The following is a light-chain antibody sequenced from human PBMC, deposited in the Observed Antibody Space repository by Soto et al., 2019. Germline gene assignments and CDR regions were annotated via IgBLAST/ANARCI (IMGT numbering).Light chain of an antibody. J-gene: IGLJ2*01. V-gene: IGLV2-14*01. CDR2: DVS. CDR1: SSDVGGYNF. CDR3: NSYTSSHVV. Sequence: QSALTQPASVSGSPGQSITISCTGTSSDVGGYNFVSWYQQHPGKAPKLVIYDVSNRPSGVSNRFSGSKSGNTASLTISGLQTEDEADYYCNSYTSSHVVFGGGTQLTVL.